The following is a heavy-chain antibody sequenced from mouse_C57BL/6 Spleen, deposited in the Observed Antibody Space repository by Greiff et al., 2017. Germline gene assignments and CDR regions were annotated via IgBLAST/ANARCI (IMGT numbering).Heavy chain of an antibody. CDR2: IYPGSGNT. Sequence: QVQLQQSGAELVRPGASVKLSCKASGYTFTDYYINWVKQRPGQGLEWIARIYPGSGNTYYNEKFKGKATLTAEKSSSTAYMQLSSLTSEDSAVYCCARGGGLGRGYFDVWGTGTTVTVSS. J-gene: IGHJ1*03. V-gene: IGHV1-76*01. CDR3: ARGGGLGRGYFDV. CDR1: GYTFTDYY. D-gene: IGHD4-1*01.